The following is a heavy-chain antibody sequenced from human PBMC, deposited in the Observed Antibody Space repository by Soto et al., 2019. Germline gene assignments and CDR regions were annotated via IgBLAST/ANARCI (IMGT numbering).Heavy chain of an antibody. CDR1: GFTFSSYW. J-gene: IGHJ6*02. CDR3: TTIFDVTDYYYGMDV. V-gene: IGHV3-15*01. D-gene: IGHD3-3*01. Sequence: GGSLRLSCAASGFTFSSYWMSWVRQAPGKWLEWVGRIKSKTDGGTTDYAAPVKGRFTISRDDSKNTLYLQMNSLKTEDTAVYYCTTIFDVTDYYYGMDVWGQGTTVTVSS. CDR2: IKSKTDGGTT.